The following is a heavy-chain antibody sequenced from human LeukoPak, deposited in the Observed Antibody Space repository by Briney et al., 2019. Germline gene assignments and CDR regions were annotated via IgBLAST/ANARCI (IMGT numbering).Heavy chain of an antibody. V-gene: IGHV3-49*03. J-gene: IGHJ4*02. CDR3: TRADYDILTGYSYVYYFDY. D-gene: IGHD3-9*01. Sequence: GGSLRLSWTASGFTLGDYLMSWFRQAPGKGIEWNGFISGGTTEYAASVKGRFTISRDDSTSIAYLQMNSLTTEDTAVYYCTRADYDILTGYSYVYYFDYWGQGTLVTVSS. CDR1: GFTLGDYL. CDR2: ISGGTT.